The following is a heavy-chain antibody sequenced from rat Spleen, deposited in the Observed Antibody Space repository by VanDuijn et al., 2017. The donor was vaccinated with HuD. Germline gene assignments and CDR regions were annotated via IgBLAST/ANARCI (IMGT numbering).Heavy chain of an antibody. CDR2: ISYRGST. J-gene: IGHJ2*01. V-gene: IGHV3-1*01. D-gene: IGHD1-10*01. CDR3: SRSLGRVYNNYFDY. Sequence: EVQLQESGPGLVKPSQSLSLTCSVTGYSITSNYWGWIRKFPGNKVEWMGYISYRGSTSYNPSLKSRISITRDTSKNQFFLQLNSVTTEDTATYYCSRSLGRVYNNYFDYWGQGVMVTVSS. CDR1: GYSITSNY.